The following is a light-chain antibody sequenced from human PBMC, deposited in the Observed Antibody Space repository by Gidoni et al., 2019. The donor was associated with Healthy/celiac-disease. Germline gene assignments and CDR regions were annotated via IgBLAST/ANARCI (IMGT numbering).Light chain of an antibody. CDR2: GKN. J-gene: IGLJ2*01. CDR3: TSRYTSGNHPVV. V-gene: IGLV3-19*01. CDR1: SLRSYY. Sequence: SSELTQDPAVSVALGQTVRITCQGDSLRSYYASWYQPKPGPAPVLVIFGKNNRPAGIPDRFSSATSGSTAAFTTIGAQPDDDADDYFTSRYTSGNHPVVFGGGTKLPVL.